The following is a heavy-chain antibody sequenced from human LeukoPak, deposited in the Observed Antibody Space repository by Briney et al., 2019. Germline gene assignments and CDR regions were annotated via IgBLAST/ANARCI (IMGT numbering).Heavy chain of an antibody. CDR3: ARHNPLPYYFDY. CDR1: GGSISSSSYY. V-gene: IGHV4-39*01. Sequence: SETLSLTCTVSGGSISSSSYYWGWIRQPPGKGLEWIGSIYYSGSTYYNPSLKSRVTISVDTSKNQFSLKLSSVTAADTAVYYCARHNPLPYYFDYWGQGTLVTVSS. J-gene: IGHJ4*02. CDR2: IYYSGST.